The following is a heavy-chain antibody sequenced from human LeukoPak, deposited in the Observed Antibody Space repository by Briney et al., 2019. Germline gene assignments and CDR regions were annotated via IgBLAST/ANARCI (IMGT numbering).Heavy chain of an antibody. V-gene: IGHV3-30-3*01. Sequence: GGSLRLSCVTSGFTFSTYAMHWVRQAPGKGLEWLAVVSDDGTNKYYADSVKGRFTISRDNSKNTMYLQMNSLRAEDTAVYYCARDGLTGTTDGTLDDWGQGTLVTVSS. CDR1: GFTFSTYA. CDR2: VSDDGTNK. CDR3: ARDGLTGTTDGTLDD. J-gene: IGHJ4*02. D-gene: IGHD1-20*01.